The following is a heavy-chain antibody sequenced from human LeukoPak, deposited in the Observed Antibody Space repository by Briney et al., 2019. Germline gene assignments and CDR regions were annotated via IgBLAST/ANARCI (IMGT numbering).Heavy chain of an antibody. Sequence: GASVKVSCKASGYTFTSHGISWGRQAPGQGLEWMGWISAYNGNTNYAQKLQGRVTMTTDTSTSTEYMELRRLRSDDTAVYYCVYSSSWTYYYYMDVWGKGTTVTVSS. CDR3: VYSSSWTYYYYMDV. J-gene: IGHJ6*03. CDR2: ISAYNGNT. CDR1: GYTFTSHG. D-gene: IGHD6-13*01. V-gene: IGHV1-18*01.